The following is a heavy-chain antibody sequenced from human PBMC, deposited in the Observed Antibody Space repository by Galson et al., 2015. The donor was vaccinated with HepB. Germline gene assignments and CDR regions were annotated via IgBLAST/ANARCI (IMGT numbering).Heavy chain of an antibody. J-gene: IGHJ6*02. CDR2: INTNTGEA. CDR1: GYTLTNYA. V-gene: IGHV7-4-1*02. CDR3: ARVISIHNFGRSRYTFYYYGMDG. Sequence: SVTVSCKAAGYTLTNYAMIRVRQAPRQGLEWMGWINTNTGEAPHAESFRGRFVLSLDTTVTTAHLQISSLKHKDTAAYYCARVISIHNFGRSRYTFYYYGMDGWGQGTTVTVAS. D-gene: IGHD3-16*02.